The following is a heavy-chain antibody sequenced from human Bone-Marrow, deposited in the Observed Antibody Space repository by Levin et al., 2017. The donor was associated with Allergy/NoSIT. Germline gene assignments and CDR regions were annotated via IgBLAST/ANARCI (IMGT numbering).Heavy chain of an antibody. V-gene: IGHV4-59*01. CDR1: GDSIGLYY. CDR3: ARVYYGAHTHFDS. D-gene: IGHD4/OR15-4a*01. Sequence: SETLSLTCSVSGDSIGLYYWSWFRQPPGRGLEWIGFLHYGANTKYHPSLESRVSISVDTPKNPFSLKMTSVTAADTAVYFYARVYYGAHTHFDSWGLGTLVTVSS. J-gene: IGHJ4*02. CDR2: LHYGANT.